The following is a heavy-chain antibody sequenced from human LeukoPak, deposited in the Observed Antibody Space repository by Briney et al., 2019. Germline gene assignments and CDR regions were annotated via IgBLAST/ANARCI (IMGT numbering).Heavy chain of an antibody. CDR2: INPGGGST. CDR3: ARGLSGSYYVLTN. J-gene: IGHJ4*02. CDR1: GYILNSSY. Sequence: ASVKVSCKATGYILNSSYMHWVRQAPGKGLEWMGIINPGGGSTSYAEKFQGRVTMTRDMSTTTVYMELSSLRSEDTAVYYCARGLSGSYYVLTNWGQGTLVTVSS. D-gene: IGHD1-26*01. V-gene: IGHV1-46*02.